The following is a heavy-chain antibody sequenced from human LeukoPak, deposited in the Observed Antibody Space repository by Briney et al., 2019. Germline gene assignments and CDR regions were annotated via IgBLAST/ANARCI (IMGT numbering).Heavy chain of an antibody. CDR1: GFTVSSNY. D-gene: IGHD2-15*01. V-gene: IGHV3-53*01. J-gene: IGHJ4*02. CDR3: ARDVALFLFDY. CDR2: IYSGGST. Sequence: PGGSLKLSCAASGFTVSSNYMSWVRQAPGKGLEWVSVIYSGGSTYYADSVKGRFTISRDNSKNTLYLQMNSLRAEDTAVYYCARDVALFLFDYWGQGTLVTVSS.